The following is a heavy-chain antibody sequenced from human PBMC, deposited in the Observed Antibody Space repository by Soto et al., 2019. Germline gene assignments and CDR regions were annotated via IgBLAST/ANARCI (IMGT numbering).Heavy chain of an antibody. CDR1: GLTFADYA. D-gene: IGHD3-9*01. V-gene: IGHV3-23*01. CDR3: AKGGATYGLLTHDY. CDR2: VAGSTINI. J-gene: IGHJ4*02. Sequence: EVQLLESGGGWIHPGGSLRLPCAPSGLTFADYARTGVRKAPGKGLGWVATVAGSTINIYYTNSVKGRLAGSRDNSRDTLYLQMNRLTAEDTAVYYCAKGGATYGLLTHDYWGQGTLGTVSS.